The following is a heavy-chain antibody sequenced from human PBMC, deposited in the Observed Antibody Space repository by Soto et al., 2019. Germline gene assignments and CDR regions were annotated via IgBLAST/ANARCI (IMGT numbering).Heavy chain of an antibody. Sequence: GASVKVSCKASGGTFSSYAISWVRQAPGQGLEWMGGIIPIFGTANYAQKFQGRVTITADESTSTAYMELSSLRSEDTAVYYCARGTDCSSTSCSTPYYYYYGMDAWGQGTTVTVSS. D-gene: IGHD2-2*01. CDR3: ARGTDCSSTSCSTPYYYYYGMDA. CDR2: IIPIFGTA. CDR1: GGTFSSYA. J-gene: IGHJ6*02. V-gene: IGHV1-69*13.